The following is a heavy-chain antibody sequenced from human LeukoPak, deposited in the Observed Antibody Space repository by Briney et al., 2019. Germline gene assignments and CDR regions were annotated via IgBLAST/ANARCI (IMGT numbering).Heavy chain of an antibody. CDR3: ARGAGGAYSILFDY. J-gene: IGHJ4*02. CDR2: INHSGST. V-gene: IGHV4-34*01. CDR1: GGSFSGYY. Sequence: PSETLSLTCAVSGGSFSGYYWSWIRQPPGKGLEWIGEINHSGSTNYNPSLKSRVTISVDTSKNQFSLKLSSVTAADTAVYYCARGAGGAYSILFDYWGQGTLVTVSS. D-gene: IGHD5-12*01.